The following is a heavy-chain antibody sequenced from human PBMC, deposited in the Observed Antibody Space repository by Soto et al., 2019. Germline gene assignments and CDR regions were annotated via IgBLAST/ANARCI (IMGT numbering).Heavy chain of an antibody. CDR1: GFTFSNAW. V-gene: IGHV3-15*01. J-gene: IGHJ4*02. D-gene: IGHD4-17*01. CDR2: IKSDAYGGAI. CDR3: TXXKGRLEPXTNDF. Sequence: EVQLVESGGGLVKHGGSLRLSCAGSGFTFSNAWMSWVRRAPGKGLEWVGRIKSDAYGGAIDYAAPVKGRFTISRDDSKNTLFLQMNNLRAEDTAVYXXTXXKGRLEPXTNDFWGQGTPVIVSS.